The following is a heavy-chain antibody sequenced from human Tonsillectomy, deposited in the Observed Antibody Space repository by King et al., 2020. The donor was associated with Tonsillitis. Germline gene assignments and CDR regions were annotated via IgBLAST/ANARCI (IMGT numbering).Heavy chain of an antibody. V-gene: IGHV4-59*01. J-gene: IGHJ4*02. D-gene: IGHD3-10*01. CDR1: GGSISTYY. Sequence: VQLQESGPGLVKPSETLSLTCTVSGGSISTYYWSWIRQPPGKGLEWIGYIYSSGSTHYNPSLQSRVIISVDTSKNQVSLKLSSVTAADTAVFYCARTVYVSGTYYTYLFDYWXXGPLVTVSS. CDR2: IYSSGST. CDR3: ARTVYVSGTYYTYLFDY.